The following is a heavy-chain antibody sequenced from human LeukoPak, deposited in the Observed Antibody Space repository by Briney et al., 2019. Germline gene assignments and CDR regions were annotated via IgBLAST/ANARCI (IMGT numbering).Heavy chain of an antibody. D-gene: IGHD3-10*01. Sequence: GSLRLSCAVSGFTFSSYWMHWVRQAPGKGLVWVSRIDRDGSRINYADSVKGRFTISRDNAKNTLYLQMNSLRAEDTAVYYCARVRGESPRWFDPWGQGTLVTVSS. CDR1: GFTFSSYW. CDR3: ARVRGESPRWFDP. J-gene: IGHJ5*02. V-gene: IGHV3-74*01. CDR2: IDRDGSRI.